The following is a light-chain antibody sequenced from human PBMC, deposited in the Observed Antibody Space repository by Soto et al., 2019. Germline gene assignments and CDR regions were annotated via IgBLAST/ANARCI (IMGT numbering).Light chain of an antibody. CDR1: QTVSITY. CDR3: HQYNNWPLT. Sequence: PGQSATLSCRASQTVSITYLTWYQQKPGQAPRLLIFGASTRATTVPARFNGSGSGTEFSLAISNLQSEDFAVYYCHQYNNWPLTFGGGTTGDIK. CDR2: GAS. V-gene: IGKV3-15*01. J-gene: IGKJ4*01.